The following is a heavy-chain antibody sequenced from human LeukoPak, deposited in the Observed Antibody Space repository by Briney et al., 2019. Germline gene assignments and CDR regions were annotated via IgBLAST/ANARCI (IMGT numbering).Heavy chain of an antibody. J-gene: IGHJ5*01. V-gene: IGHV6-1*01. D-gene: IGHD1-26*01. Sequence: SQTLSLTCAISGDSFSTNSATWTWLRQSPSRGLEWLGRTYYRSKWNNDSAVSMKSRITINPDTSKNQFSLQLNSVTPEDTAVYYCARLVGASWFDSWGQGTLVTVSS. CDR3: ARLVGASWFDS. CDR1: GDSFSTNSAT. CDR2: TYYRSKWNN.